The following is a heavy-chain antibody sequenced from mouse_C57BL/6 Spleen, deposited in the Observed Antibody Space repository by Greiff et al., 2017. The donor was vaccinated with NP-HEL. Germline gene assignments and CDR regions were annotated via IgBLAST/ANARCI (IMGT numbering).Heavy chain of an antibody. J-gene: IGHJ2*01. V-gene: IGHV14-1*01. CDR1: GFNIKDYY. CDR3: TPLLSTVVARDY. D-gene: IGHD1-1*01. Sequence: VQLQESGAELVRPGASVKLSCTASGFNIKDYYMHWVKQRPEQGLEWIGRIDPEDGDTEYAPKFQGKATMTADTSSNTAYLQHSSLESEDTAVYYWTPLLSTVVARDYWGQGTTLTVSS. CDR2: IDPEDGDT.